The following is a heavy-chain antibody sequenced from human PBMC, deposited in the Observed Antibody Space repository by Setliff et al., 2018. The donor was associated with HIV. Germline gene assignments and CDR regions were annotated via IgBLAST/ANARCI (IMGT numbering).Heavy chain of an antibody. Sequence: GESLKISCKGSGYSFSSYWIGWVRQMPGKGLEWMGIIYPGDSDTRYSPSLQGQVTISADKSISTAYLQCSSLKASDTAMYYCARLGGICSGGSCTALAYTMDVWGQGTTVTV. V-gene: IGHV5-51*01. CDR1: GYSFSSYW. D-gene: IGHD2-15*01. J-gene: IGHJ6*02. CDR2: IYPGDSDT. CDR3: ARLGGICSGGSCTALAYTMDV.